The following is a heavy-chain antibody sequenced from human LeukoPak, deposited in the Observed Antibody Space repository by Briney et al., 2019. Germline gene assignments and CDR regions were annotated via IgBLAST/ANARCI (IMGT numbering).Heavy chain of an antibody. CDR2: IIPILGIA. CDR1: GGTFSSYA. V-gene: IGHV1-69*04. CDR3: AECIAVEEGMDV. J-gene: IGHJ6*02. D-gene: IGHD6-19*01. Sequence: SVKVSCKASGGTFSSYAISWVRQAPGQGLEWMGRIIPILGIANYAQKFQGRVTITADKSTSTAYMELSSLRAEDTAVYYCAECIAVEEGMDVWGQGTTVTVSS.